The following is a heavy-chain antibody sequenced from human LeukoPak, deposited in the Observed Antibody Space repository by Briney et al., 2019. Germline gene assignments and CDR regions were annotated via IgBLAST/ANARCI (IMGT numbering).Heavy chain of an antibody. CDR1: GFTFSSYA. V-gene: IGHV3-64D*06. Sequence: GGSLRLSCSASGFTFSSYAMHWVRPGPGQGLEYVSAISSNGGSTYYADSVKGRFTISRDNSENTLYLQMSSLRAEDTAVYYCVKGPQSSSWYFWVYWGQGTLVTVSS. CDR3: VKGPQSSSWYFWVY. D-gene: IGHD6-13*01. J-gene: IGHJ4*02. CDR2: ISSNGGST.